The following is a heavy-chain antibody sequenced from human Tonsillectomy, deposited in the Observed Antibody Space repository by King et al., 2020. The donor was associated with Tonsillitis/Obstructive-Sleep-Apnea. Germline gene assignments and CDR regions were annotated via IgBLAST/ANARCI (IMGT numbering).Heavy chain of an antibody. J-gene: IGHJ4*02. Sequence: QLVQSGGGLVQPGGSLRLSCAASGFTFSNYAMHWVRQAPGKGLEFVSAINNNGYSTYYANSVEGRFTISRDNAKNTLYLEMGSLRAEDMAVYYCAREEFGISGSCDYWGQGTLVTVSS. CDR3: AREEFGISGSCDY. CDR2: INNNGYST. V-gene: IGHV3-64*01. D-gene: IGHD3-22*01. CDR1: GFTFSNYA.